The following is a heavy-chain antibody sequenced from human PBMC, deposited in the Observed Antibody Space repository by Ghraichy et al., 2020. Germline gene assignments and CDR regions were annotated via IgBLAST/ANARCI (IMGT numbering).Heavy chain of an antibody. V-gene: IGHV3-7*04. J-gene: IGHJ4*02. CDR1: GFTFSSFW. Sequence: GGSLRLSCAASGFTFSSFWMSWVRQAPGKGLEWVASIKEDGSEKYYVDSVKGRFTISRDNAKNSVFLQMDSLRVDDMGVYYCAGGSGWLIDYWGQGTLVTVSS. D-gene: IGHD6-19*01. CDR2: IKEDGSEK. CDR3: AGGSGWLIDY.